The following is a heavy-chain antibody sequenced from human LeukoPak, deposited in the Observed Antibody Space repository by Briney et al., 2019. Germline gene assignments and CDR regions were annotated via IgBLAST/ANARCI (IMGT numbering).Heavy chain of an antibody. V-gene: IGHV4-4*07. CDR3: ARDWNSEEMATSRPQYNWFDA. CDR2: IYTSGST. J-gene: IGHJ5*02. D-gene: IGHD5-24*01. Sequence: TSETLSLTCTVSGGSVSSYYWSWIRQPAGKGLEWIVGIYTSGSTNYNPSLKSRVTMSVDTSRNQFSLKLTSVTAADTAVYYCARDWNSEEMATSRPQYNWFDAWGQGTLVTVSS. CDR1: GGSVSSYY.